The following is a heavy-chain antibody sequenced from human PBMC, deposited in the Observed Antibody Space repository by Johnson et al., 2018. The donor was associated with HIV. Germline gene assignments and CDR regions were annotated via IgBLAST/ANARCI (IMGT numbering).Heavy chain of an antibody. CDR2: IKQDGSEK. D-gene: IGHD6-13*01. CDR1: GFTFSSYW. J-gene: IGHJ3*02. Sequence: VQLVESGGGVVQPGGSLRLSCAASGFTFSSYWMSWVRQAPGKGLEWVANIKQDGSEKYYVDSVKGRFTISRDNSKNTLYLQMNSLRAEDTAVYYCARDNAAAGTPMGFDIWGQGTMVTVSS. V-gene: IGHV3-7*05. CDR3: ARDNAAAGTPMGFDI.